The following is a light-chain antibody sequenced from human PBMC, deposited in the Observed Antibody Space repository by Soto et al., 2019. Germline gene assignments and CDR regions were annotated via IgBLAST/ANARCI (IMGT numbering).Light chain of an antibody. CDR1: QGIRND. J-gene: IGKJ2*01. V-gene: IGKV1-6*01. Sequence: AIQMTQSPSSLSASVGDRVTITCRASQGIRNDLGWYQQKPGKAPKLLIYAASSLQSGVPSRFSGSGSGTEVPLTISSLQPEDFATYYCLQDYNYHRTFGQGTKLEIK. CDR2: AAS. CDR3: LQDYNYHRT.